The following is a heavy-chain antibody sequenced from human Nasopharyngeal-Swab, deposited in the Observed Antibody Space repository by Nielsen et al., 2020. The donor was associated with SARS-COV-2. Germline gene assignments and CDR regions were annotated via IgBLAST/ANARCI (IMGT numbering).Heavy chain of an antibody. CDR1: GFTFDDYA. CDR3: ARDQTFFVAAAGTLLPYYYYYYYMDV. J-gene: IGHJ6*03. Sequence: SLKISCAASGFTFDDYAMHWVRQAPGKGLEWVSGISWNSGSIGYADSVKGRFTISRDNAKNSLYLQMNSLRAEDTAVYYCARDQTFFVAAAGTLLPYYYYYYYMDVWGKGTTVTVSS. D-gene: IGHD6-13*01. V-gene: IGHV3-9*01. CDR2: ISWNSGSI.